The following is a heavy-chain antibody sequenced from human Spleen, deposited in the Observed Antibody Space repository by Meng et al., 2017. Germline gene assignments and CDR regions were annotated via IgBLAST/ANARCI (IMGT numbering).Heavy chain of an antibody. D-gene: IGHD2-21*01. Sequence: QVQVVQSGAEVKKPGASVKVSCKASHYTFTGYGVSWFRQAPGQGLEWMGWINAGNGNTKYSQKFQGRVTITWDTSASTAYMELSSLRSEDTAVYYCARVYGLNWFDPWGQGTLVTVSS. CDR3: ARVYGLNWFDP. J-gene: IGHJ5*02. CDR1: HYTFTGYG. V-gene: IGHV1-3*01. CDR2: INAGNGNT.